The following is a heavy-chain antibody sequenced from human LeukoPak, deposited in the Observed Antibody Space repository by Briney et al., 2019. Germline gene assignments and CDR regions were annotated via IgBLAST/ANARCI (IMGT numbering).Heavy chain of an antibody. CDR3: ARGPLRHFDY. CDR2: IYYSGST. V-gene: IGHV4-59*01. CDR1: GGSIVGYY. J-gene: IGHJ4*02. Sequence: SETLSLTCTVSGGSIVGYYWSWIRQPPGKGLEWIGYIYYSGSTNYNPSLKSRVTISVDTSKNQFSLKLSSVTAADTAVYYCARGPLRHFDYWGQGTLVTVSS. D-gene: IGHD4-17*01.